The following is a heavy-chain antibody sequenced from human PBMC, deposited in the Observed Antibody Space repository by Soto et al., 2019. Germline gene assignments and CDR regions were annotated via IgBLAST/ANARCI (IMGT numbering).Heavy chain of an antibody. J-gene: IGHJ3*02. CDR3: TRVGYCSSTSCYYDAFDI. CDR1: GFTFGDYA. CDR2: IRSKAYGGTT. V-gene: IGHV3-49*03. D-gene: IGHD2-2*03. Sequence: PGGSLRLSCTASGFTFGDYAMSWFRQAPGKGLEWVGFIRSKAYGGTTEYAASVKGRFTISRDDSKSIAYLQMNSLKTEDTAVYYCTRVGYCSSTSCYYDAFDIWGQGTMVTVSS.